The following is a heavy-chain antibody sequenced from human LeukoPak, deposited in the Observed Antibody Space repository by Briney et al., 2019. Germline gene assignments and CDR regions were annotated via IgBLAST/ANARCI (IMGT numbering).Heavy chain of an antibody. J-gene: IGHJ3*02. D-gene: IGHD2-15*01. CDR2: MKEDGSVK. V-gene: IGHV3-7*01. CDR3: ARDPGWSSFDI. CDR1: GFPFSSYW. Sequence: GGSLRLSCVASGFPFSSYWMSWVRQAPGKVLEFVANMKEDGSVKNYVDSVKGRFTISRDNAEKSVYLQMSSLRAEDTALYYCARDPGWSSFDIWGQGAMVTVSS.